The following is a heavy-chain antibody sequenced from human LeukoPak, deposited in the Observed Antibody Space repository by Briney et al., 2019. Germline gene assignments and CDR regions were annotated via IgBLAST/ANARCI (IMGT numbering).Heavy chain of an antibody. CDR1: GFTFSSYA. V-gene: IGHV3-23*01. CDR3: AKALGGGSSFYYYYMDV. Sequence: PEGSLRLSCAASGFTFSSYAMSWVRQAPGKGLEWVSAISGSGGSTYYADSVKGRFTISRDNSKNSLYLQMNSLRTEDTALYYCAKALGGGSSFYYYYMDVWGKGTTVTVSS. CDR2: ISGSGGST. J-gene: IGHJ6*03. D-gene: IGHD1-26*01.